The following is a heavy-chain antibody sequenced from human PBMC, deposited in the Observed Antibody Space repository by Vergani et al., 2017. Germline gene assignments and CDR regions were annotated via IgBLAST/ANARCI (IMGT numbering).Heavy chain of an antibody. V-gene: IGHV1-46*03. Sequence: QVQLVQSGAEVKKPGASVKVSCKASGYTFTSYYMHWVRPAPGQGLEWMGIINPSGGSTSYAQKFQGRVTMTRDTSTSTVYMELRRLRSEVTAVYYCARDSAVFTMVRGVIGWFDPWGQGTLVTVSS. CDR1: GYTFTSYY. CDR2: INPSGGST. D-gene: IGHD3-10*01. J-gene: IGHJ5*02. CDR3: ARDSAVFTMVRGVIGWFDP.